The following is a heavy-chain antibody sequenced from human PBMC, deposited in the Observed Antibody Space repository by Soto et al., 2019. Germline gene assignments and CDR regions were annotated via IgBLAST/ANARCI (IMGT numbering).Heavy chain of an antibody. Sequence: SETLSLTCTVAGGSISGSHYHWGWIRQPPGKGLEWIGSIHYSGRVFYKSSLLGRVTISVDTSKNQFSLDLNSVTATDTAVYYCALTPPLEVAGPEFWGQGTLVTVSS. CDR3: ALTPPLEVAGPEF. D-gene: IGHD2-15*01. CDR1: GGSISGSHYH. CDR2: IHYSGRV. J-gene: IGHJ4*02. V-gene: IGHV4-39*01.